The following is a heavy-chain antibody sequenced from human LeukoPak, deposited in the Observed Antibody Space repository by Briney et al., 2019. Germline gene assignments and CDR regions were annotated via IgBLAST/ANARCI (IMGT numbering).Heavy chain of an antibody. J-gene: IGHJ3*02. Sequence: PSETLSLTCTVSGGSISSYYWSWVRQAPGKGLEWVSLISGITTNTYYADSVKGRFTISRDNSKNTLDLQMNSLRAEDTAGYYCAKHLLVGGTRGAYAFDIWGRGTMVTVSS. CDR2: ISGITTNT. CDR3: AKHLLVGGTRGAYAFDI. CDR1: GGSISSYY. D-gene: IGHD1-26*01. V-gene: IGHV3-23*01.